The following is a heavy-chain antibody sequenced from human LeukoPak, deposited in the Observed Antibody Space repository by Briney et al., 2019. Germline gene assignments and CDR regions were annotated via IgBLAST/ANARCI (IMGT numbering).Heavy chain of an antibody. CDR1: GFTFSSYG. V-gene: IGHV3-33*01. J-gene: IGHJ3*02. Sequence: HPGGSLRLSCAASGFTFSSYGMHWVRQAPGKGLEWVAVIWYDGSNKYYADSVKGRFTISRDNSKNTLYLQMNSLRAEDTAVYYCARGAAAGKVSSAFDIWGQGTMVTVSS. D-gene: IGHD6-13*01. CDR3: ARGAAAGKVSSAFDI. CDR2: IWYDGSNK.